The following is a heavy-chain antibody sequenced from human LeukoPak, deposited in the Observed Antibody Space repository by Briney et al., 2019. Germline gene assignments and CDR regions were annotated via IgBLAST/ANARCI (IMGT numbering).Heavy chain of an antibody. CDR2: ISAYNGNT. J-gene: IGHJ6*04. D-gene: IGHD3-10*01. V-gene: IGHV1-18*04. Sequence: GASVKVSCKASGYTFTSYGISWVRQAPGQGLEWMGWISAYNGNTNYAQKLQGRVTMTTDTSTSTAYMELRSLRSDDTAVYYCARDRSYYYGSGSFYYYGMDVGGKGTAVTVSS. CDR1: GYTFTSYG. CDR3: ARDRSYYYGSGSFYYYGMDV.